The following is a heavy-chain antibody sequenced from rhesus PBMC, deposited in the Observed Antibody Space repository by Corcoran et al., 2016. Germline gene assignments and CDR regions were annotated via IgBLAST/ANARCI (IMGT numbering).Heavy chain of an antibody. CDR1: GYSISSGYG. Sequence: QLQLQESGPGLVKPSETLSLTCAVSGYSISSGYGWSWIRQPPGKGLEWIWFISYSGSTSYNPDLKSRVTISRDTAKNQCSLKLSSVTAADTAVYYCARALYSGSWGTYYFDYWGQGVLVTVSS. D-gene: IGHD6-25*01. J-gene: IGHJ4*01. V-gene: IGHV4-122*02. CDR2: ISYSGST. CDR3: ARALYSGSWGTYYFDY.